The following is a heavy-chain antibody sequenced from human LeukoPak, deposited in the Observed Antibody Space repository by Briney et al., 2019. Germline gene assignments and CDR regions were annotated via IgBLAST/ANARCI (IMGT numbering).Heavy chain of an antibody. V-gene: IGHV3-33*01. CDR1: GFPFRDNA. D-gene: IGHD3-16*02. CDR2: IWYDGSNK. Sequence: PGTSLTLSCAASGFPFRDNAMHWVRQAPGKGLEWVAVIWYDGSNKYYADSVKGRFTISRDNSKNTLYLQMNSLRAEDTAVYYCARDFPAFGGVIGTFDYWGQGTLVTVSS. J-gene: IGHJ4*02. CDR3: ARDFPAFGGVIGTFDY.